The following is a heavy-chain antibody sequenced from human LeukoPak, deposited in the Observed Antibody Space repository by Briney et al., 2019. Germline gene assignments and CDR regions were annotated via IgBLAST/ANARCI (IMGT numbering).Heavy chain of an antibody. CDR3: ARVSMVRGVPYFDY. D-gene: IGHD3-10*01. J-gene: IGHJ4*02. Sequence: SETLSLTCTVSGYSISSGYYWGWIRQPPGKGLEWIGSIYHSGSTYYNPSLKSRVTISVDTSKNQFSLKLSSVTAADTAVYYCARVSMVRGVPYFDYWGQGTLVTVSS. CDR1: GYSISSGYY. CDR2: IYHSGST. V-gene: IGHV4-38-2*02.